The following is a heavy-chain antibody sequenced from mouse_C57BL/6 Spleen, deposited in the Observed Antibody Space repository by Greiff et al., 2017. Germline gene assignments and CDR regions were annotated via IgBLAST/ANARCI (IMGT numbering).Heavy chain of an antibody. V-gene: IGHV1-72*01. J-gene: IGHJ1*03. CDR3: ARYYYGSSYWYFDV. CDR1: GYTFTSYW. CDR2: IDPNSGGT. D-gene: IGHD1-1*01. Sequence: QVQLKQSGAELVKPGASVKLSCKASGYTFTSYWMHWVKQRPGRGLEWIGRIDPNSGGTKYNEKFKSKATLTVDTPSSTAYMQLSSLTSEASAVYYGARYYYGSSYWYFDVWGTGTTVTVSS.